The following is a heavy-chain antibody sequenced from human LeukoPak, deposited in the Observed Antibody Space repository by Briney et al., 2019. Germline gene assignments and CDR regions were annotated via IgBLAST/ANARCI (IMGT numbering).Heavy chain of an antibody. J-gene: IGHJ4*02. CDR2: IIPILGIA. Sequence: GASVKFSCKASGGTFSSYAISWVRQAPGQGLEWMGRIIPILGIANYAQKFQGRVTITADKSTSTAYMELSSLRSEDTAVYYCARPRAYYDYVWGTEDYFDYWGQGTLVTVSS. CDR3: ARPRAYYDYVWGTEDYFDY. V-gene: IGHV1-69*04. D-gene: IGHD3-16*01. CDR1: GGTFSSYA.